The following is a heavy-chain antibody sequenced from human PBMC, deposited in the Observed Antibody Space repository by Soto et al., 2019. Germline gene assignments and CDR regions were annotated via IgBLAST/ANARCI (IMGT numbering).Heavy chain of an antibody. D-gene: IGHD1-1*01. J-gene: IGHJ6*02. CDR1: GGTFSSYA. V-gene: IGHV1-69*13. CDR2: IIPIFGTA. Sequence: GASVKVSCKASGGTFSSYAISWVRQAPGQGLEWMGGIIPIFGTANYAQKFQGRVTITADESTSTAYMELSSLRSEDTAVYYCARVEVPEGLDYYYYGMDVWGQGTTVTVSS. CDR3: ARVEVPEGLDYYYYGMDV.